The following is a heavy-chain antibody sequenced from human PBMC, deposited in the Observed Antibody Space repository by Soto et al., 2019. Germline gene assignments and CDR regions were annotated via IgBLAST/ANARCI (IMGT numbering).Heavy chain of an antibody. D-gene: IGHD3-22*01. J-gene: IGHJ4*01. CDR1: GFAFNNAW. V-gene: IGHV3-15*07. CDR3: TTDSYSTMIEVRFDY. Sequence: PGGSLRLSCAGSGFAFNNAWINWVRQAPGKGLEWVGRIKSKALGGTTDFAAPVRGRFAITRDDSRNMAYMQMNSLNTEVTSVYYCTTDSYSTMIEVRFDYWGHGTLVTVSS. CDR2: IKSKALGGTT.